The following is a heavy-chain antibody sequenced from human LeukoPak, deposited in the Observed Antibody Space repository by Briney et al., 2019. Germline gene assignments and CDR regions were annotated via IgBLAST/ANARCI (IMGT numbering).Heavy chain of an antibody. CDR3: ARHYDSWSGLTQTNYYYYYMDV. CDR1: GGSISSYY. CDR2: IYTSGST. D-gene: IGHD3-3*01. V-gene: IGHV4-4*07. Sequence: HPSETLSLTCTVSGGSISSYYWSWIRQPAGKGLEWIGRIYTSGSTNYNPSLKSRVTMSVDTSKNQFSLKLSSVTAADTAVYYCARHYDSWSGLTQTNYYYYYMDVWGKGTTVTVSS. J-gene: IGHJ6*03.